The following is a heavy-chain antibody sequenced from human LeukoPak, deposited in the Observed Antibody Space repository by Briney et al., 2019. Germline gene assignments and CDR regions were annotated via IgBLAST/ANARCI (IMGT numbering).Heavy chain of an antibody. Sequence: GGSLRLSCAASGFTVSDHYMSWIRQAPGKGLEWVSYLSSSGITIEYADSVKGRSTISRDNANNSLYLQMNSLSPEDTAVYYCARLRRIWNDVEMVDYWGQGTLVTVSS. CDR1: GFTVSDHY. D-gene: IGHD1-1*01. CDR2: LSSSGITI. CDR3: ARLRRIWNDVEMVDY. J-gene: IGHJ4*02. V-gene: IGHV3-11*01.